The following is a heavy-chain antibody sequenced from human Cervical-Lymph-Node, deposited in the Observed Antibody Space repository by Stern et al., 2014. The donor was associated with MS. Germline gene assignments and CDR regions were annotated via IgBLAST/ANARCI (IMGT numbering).Heavy chain of an antibody. CDR3: ATDLMTTVTTIEY. J-gene: IGHJ4*02. V-gene: IGHV3-21*01. CDR2: ISSTGTYI. CDR1: GFTFSDYS. Sequence: EVQLVESGGGLVKPGGSLRLSCVASGFTFSDYSVNWVSQAPGKGLEWVSSISSTGTYIYYADSVKGRFTISRDNAKNSLYLQMNSLRAEDTAVYYCATDLMTTVTTIEYWGQGALVTVSS. D-gene: IGHD4-17*01.